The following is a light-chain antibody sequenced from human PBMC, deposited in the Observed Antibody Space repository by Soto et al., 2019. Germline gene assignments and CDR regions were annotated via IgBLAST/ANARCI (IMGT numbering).Light chain of an antibody. CDR3: QQSYSSPYT. Sequence: DIQMTQSPSSLSASVGDRVTITCRASQSISSYLNWYQQKPGKAPNLLIYAASSLQSGVPLKFSGSGSGIDFTLIISRLQPEDFATYYGQQSYSSPYTFGQGTKVDIK. CDR2: AAS. CDR1: QSISSY. J-gene: IGKJ2*01. V-gene: IGKV1-39*01.